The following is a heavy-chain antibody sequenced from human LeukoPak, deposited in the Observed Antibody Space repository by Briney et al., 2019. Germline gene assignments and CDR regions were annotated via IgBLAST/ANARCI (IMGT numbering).Heavy chain of an antibody. CDR1: GFTVSSNY. J-gene: IGHJ4*02. Sequence: QTGGSLRLSCAASGFTVSSNYMSWVRQAPGKGLEWVSVIYSGGSTYYADSVKGRFTISRDNAKNSLYLQMNSLRAEDTALYFCAKLRGNLLRYFDVDYWGQGTLVTVSS. D-gene: IGHD3-9*01. CDR2: IYSGGST. V-gene: IGHV3-53*01. CDR3: AKLRGNLLRYFDVDY.